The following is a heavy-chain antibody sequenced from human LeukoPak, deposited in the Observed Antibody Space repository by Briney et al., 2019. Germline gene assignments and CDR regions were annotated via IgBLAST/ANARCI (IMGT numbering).Heavy chain of an antibody. CDR3: AKQALYYFDY. J-gene: IGHJ4*02. CDR1: GGYFSGFY. Sequence: SETLSLTCVVDGGYFSGFYWTWIRQPPGKGLEWIGSIYYSGSTYYNPSLKSRVTISVDTSKNQFSLKLSSVTAADTAVYYCAKQALYYFDYWGQGTLVTVSS. V-gene: IGHV4-39*01. CDR2: IYYSGST.